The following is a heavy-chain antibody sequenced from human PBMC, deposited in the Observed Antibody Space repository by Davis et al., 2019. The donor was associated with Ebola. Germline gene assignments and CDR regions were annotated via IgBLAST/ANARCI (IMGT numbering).Heavy chain of an antibody. CDR3: ARELAAAGTRRSWFDP. CDR1: GFTFSSYS. V-gene: IGHV3-21*01. J-gene: IGHJ5*02. CDR2: ISSSSYI. D-gene: IGHD6-13*01. Sequence: AGSLRLSCAASGFTFSSYSMNWVRQAPGKGLEWVSSISSSSYIYYADSVKGRFTISRDNAKNSLYLQMNSLRAEDTAVYYCARELAAAGTRRSWFDPWGQGTLVTVSS.